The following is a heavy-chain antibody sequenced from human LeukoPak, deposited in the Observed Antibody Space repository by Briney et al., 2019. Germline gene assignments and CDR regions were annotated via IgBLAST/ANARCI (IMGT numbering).Heavy chain of an antibody. Sequence: ASVKVSCKASGYTFTSYAKHWVRQAPGQRLEWMGWINAGNGNTKYSQKFQGRVTMTRDTSTSTVYMELSSLRSEDTAVYYCARGDSSSPRPNLHYWGQGTLVTVSS. CDR1: GYTFTSYA. D-gene: IGHD6-13*01. V-gene: IGHV1-3*01. J-gene: IGHJ4*02. CDR3: ARGDSSSPRPNLHY. CDR2: INAGNGNT.